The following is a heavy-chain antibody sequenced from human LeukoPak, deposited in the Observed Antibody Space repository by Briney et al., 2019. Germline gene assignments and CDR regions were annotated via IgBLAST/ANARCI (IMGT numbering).Heavy chain of an antibody. CDR1: GFTFSSYA. V-gene: IGHV3-30*04. J-gene: IGHJ4*02. CDR3: AKDTREYSSSSGDY. D-gene: IGHD6-6*01. CDR2: ISYDGSTK. Sequence: GGSLRLSCAASGFTFSSYAMHWVRQAPGKGLEWVAVISYDGSTKYYADSVKGRFTISRDNSKNTLHLQMNSLRAEDTAVYYCAKDTREYSSSSGDYWGQGTLVTVSS.